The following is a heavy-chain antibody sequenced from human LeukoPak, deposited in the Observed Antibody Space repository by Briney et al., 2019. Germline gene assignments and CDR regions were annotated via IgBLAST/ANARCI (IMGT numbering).Heavy chain of an antibody. J-gene: IGHJ4*02. V-gene: IGHV4-59*01. CDR3: ARGPGGYSYGYYFDY. CDR2: FYYSGST. CDR1: GCSISSYY. D-gene: IGHD5-18*01. Sequence: SETLSLTCAVSGCSISSYYWSWIRQPPGKGLEWIGFFYYSGSTNYNPSLKSRVTISVDTSKNHFSLKLSSVTAADTAVYYCARGPGGYSYGYYFDYWGQGTLVTVSS.